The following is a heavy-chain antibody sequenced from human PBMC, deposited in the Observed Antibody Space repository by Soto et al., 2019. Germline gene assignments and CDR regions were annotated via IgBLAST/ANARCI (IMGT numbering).Heavy chain of an antibody. V-gene: IGHV1-3*01. J-gene: IGHJ6*02. CDR3: ARVLSSWYYYYGMDV. CDR2: INAGNGNT. Sequence: ASVEVSCEASGYTFTSYAMHWVRQAPGQRLEWMGWINAGNGNTKYSQKFQGRVTITRDTSASTAYMELSSLRSEDTAVYYCARVLSSWYYYYGMDVWGQGTTVTVSS. D-gene: IGHD6-13*01. CDR1: GYTFTSYA.